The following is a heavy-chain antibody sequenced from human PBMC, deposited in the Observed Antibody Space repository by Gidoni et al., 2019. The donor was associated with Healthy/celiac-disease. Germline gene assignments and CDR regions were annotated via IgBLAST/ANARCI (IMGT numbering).Heavy chain of an antibody. V-gene: IGHV4-59*01. D-gene: IGHD5-18*01. CDR2: IYYSGST. Sequence: QVQLQESGPGLVKPSETLSLTCTVSGGSISSYYWSWIRQPPGKGLEWIGYIYYSGSTNYNPSLKSRVTISVDTSKNQFSLKLSSVTAADTAVYYCARVSTGIPGSYGFHYYGMDVWGQGTTVTVSS. CDR3: ARVSTGIPGSYGFHYYGMDV. CDR1: GGSISSYY. J-gene: IGHJ6*02.